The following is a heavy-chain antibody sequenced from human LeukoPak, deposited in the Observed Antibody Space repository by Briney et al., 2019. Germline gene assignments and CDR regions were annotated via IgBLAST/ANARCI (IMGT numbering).Heavy chain of an antibody. J-gene: IGHJ6*03. CDR3: AREGHYYYYMDV. CDR1: GFTFSSYE. Sequence: GGSLRLSCAASGFTFSSYEMNWVRQAPGKGLEWVSYISSSGSTIYYADSVKGRFTISRDNAKNSLYLQMNSLRAEDTAVYYCAREGHYYYYMDVWGKGTTVTISS. CDR2: ISSSGSTI. V-gene: IGHV3-48*03.